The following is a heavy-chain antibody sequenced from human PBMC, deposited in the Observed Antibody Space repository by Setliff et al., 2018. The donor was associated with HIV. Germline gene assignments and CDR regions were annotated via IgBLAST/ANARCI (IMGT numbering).Heavy chain of an antibody. CDR2: INHSGST. J-gene: IGHJ4*02. D-gene: IGHD4-17*01. Sequence: PSETLSLTCAVYGGSFSGYYWSWVRQPPGKGLEWIGEINHSGSTNYNPSLKSRVTISVDTSKNQFSLKLSSVTAADTAVYYCTRDPGDLTVTTILFDYWGQGTLVTV. CDR1: GGSFSGYY. V-gene: IGHV4-34*01. CDR3: TRDPGDLTVTTILFDY.